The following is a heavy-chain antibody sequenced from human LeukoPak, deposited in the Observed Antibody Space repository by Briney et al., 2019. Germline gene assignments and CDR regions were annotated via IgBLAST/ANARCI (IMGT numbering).Heavy chain of an antibody. CDR1: GFTFSSYG. D-gene: IGHD2-8*02. J-gene: IGHJ4*02. V-gene: IGHV3-30*03. CDR2: ISYDGSNK. CDR3: ARGVWSSDY. Sequence: SGGSLRLSCAASGFTFSSYGMHWVRQAPGKGLEWVAVISYDGSNKYYADSVKGRFTISRDNSKNTLYLQMNSLRAEDTAVYYCARGVWSSDYWGQGTLVTVSS.